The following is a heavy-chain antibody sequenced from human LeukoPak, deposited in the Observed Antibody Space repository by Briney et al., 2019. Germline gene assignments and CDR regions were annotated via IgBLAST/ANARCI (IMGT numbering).Heavy chain of an antibody. CDR2: IYYSGST. CDR3: ARAGYDSSGYSTYYFDY. Sequence: ASETLSLTCTVSGDSISSGGYYWSWIRQHPGKGLEWIGYIYYSGSTYYNPSLKSRVTISIDTSKNQFSLKLSSVTAADTAVYYCARAGYDSSGYSTYYFDYWGQGTLVTVSS. CDR1: GDSISSGGYY. J-gene: IGHJ4*02. V-gene: IGHV4-31*03. D-gene: IGHD3-22*01.